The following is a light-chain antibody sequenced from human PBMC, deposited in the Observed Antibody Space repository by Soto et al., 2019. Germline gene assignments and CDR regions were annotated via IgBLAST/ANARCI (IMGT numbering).Light chain of an antibody. Sequence: DIQLTQSPSTLSASVGDRVTITCRASQSINSWLAWYQQKPGKAPKLLVYKASSLESGVPSRFSGSGPGTEFTLTISTLQPDDFATYYCQQYEAYPLTFGGGTKVEI. CDR2: KAS. J-gene: IGKJ4*01. V-gene: IGKV1-5*03. CDR1: QSINSW. CDR3: QQYEAYPLT.